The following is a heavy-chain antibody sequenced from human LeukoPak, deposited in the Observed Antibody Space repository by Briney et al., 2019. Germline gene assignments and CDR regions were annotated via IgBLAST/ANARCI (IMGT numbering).Heavy chain of an antibody. CDR2: IHPSGTT. CDR1: GGSISSYY. CDR3: ARETEVPGGRSWDF. J-gene: IGHJ4*02. Sequence: PSETLSLTCTVSGGSISSYYWTWIRQPAGKGLEWIGRIHPSGTTNHNPSLKSRVIMSLDMSNNQFSLKVRPVTAADTAVYYCARETEVPGGRSWDFWGQGTLVTVSS. V-gene: IGHV4-4*07. D-gene: IGHD6-19*01.